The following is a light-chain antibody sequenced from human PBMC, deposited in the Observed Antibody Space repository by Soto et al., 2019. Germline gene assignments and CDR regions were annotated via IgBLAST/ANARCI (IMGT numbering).Light chain of an antibody. CDR1: QTVNTW. V-gene: IGKV1-5*01. J-gene: IGKJ3*01. CDR2: DAS. CDR3: QQSCSAPFT. Sequence: DIQLTQSPSTLSASVGERVTITCRASQTVNTWLAWYQHKPGKAPKLLIYDASVLETGVPSRFSGFSSGTEFTLTISSLQPDDFATYFCQQSCSAPFTFGPGTRVDIK.